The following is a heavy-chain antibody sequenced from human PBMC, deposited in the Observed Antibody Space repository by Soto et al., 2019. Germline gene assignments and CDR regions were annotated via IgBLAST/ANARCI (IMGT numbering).Heavy chain of an antibody. V-gene: IGHV3-23*01. CDR3: AKAVTGYNYYYGMDV. D-gene: IGHD2-21*02. CDR1: RFTFSNYA. Sequence: EVLLLESGGDLVQPGGSLRLSCAASRFTFSNYAMTWVRQAPGKGLEWVSTIGGSGGSTYYADSVKGRFTISRDNSKHTLFLQMNGLRAEDTAVYYCAKAVTGYNYYYGMDVWGQGTTVTVSS. CDR2: IGGSGGST. J-gene: IGHJ6*02.